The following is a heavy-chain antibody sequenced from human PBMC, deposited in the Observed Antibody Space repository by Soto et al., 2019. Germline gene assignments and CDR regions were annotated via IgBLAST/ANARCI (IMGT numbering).Heavy chain of an antibody. Sequence: SETLSLTCTVSGGSVSSGTYYWGWIRQPPGKGLEWIGYIYYSGSTNYNPSLKSRVTISVDTSKNQFSLKLSSVTAADTAVYYWAREIFTGSYTGYYYYSGMDVWGQGTTVTVSS. CDR2: IYYSGST. V-gene: IGHV4-61*01. D-gene: IGHD1-26*01. CDR3: AREIFTGSYTGYYYYSGMDV. J-gene: IGHJ6*02. CDR1: GGSVSSGTYY.